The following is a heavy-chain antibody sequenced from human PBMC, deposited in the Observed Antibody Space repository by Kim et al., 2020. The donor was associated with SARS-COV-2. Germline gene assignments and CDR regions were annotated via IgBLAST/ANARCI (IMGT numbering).Heavy chain of an antibody. J-gene: IGHJ6*02. Sequence: SKWNNDYAVSVKSRITINPDSSENEFSLQLNSVTPEDTAVYYCGRGNIVDVWGQGTTVTVSS. D-gene: IGHD2-15*01. CDR3: GRGNIVDV. V-gene: IGHV6-1*01. CDR2: SKWNN.